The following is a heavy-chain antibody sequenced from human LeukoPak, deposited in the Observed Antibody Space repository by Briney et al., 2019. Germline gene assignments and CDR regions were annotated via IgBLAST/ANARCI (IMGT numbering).Heavy chain of an antibody. CDR2: IYYSGNT. V-gene: IGHV4-31*03. CDR1: GGSISSDDYY. CDR3: ARYYGDYTNWFDP. Sequence: SQTLSPTCTVSGGSISSDDYYWSWIRQHPGKGLEWIGYIYYSGNTFYNPSLKSRVIISVDTSKNQFSLQLSSVTAADTAVYYCARYYGDYTNWFDPWGQGTLVTVSS. D-gene: IGHD4-17*01. J-gene: IGHJ5*02.